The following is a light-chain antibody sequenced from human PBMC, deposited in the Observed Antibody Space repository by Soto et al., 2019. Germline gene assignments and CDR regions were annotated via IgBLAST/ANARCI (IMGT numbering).Light chain of an antibody. J-gene: IGKJ4*01. V-gene: IGKV3-20*01. Sequence: DIVLTQSPGTPSLSPGERATLSCRASQSVNSNYLAWYQQKPGQAARLLIYGASSRATGIPDRFSGVGSGTDFTLTISRLEPEDFAVYYCQQYGSSPTTFGGGTKVDNK. CDR1: QSVNSNY. CDR2: GAS. CDR3: QQYGSSPTT.